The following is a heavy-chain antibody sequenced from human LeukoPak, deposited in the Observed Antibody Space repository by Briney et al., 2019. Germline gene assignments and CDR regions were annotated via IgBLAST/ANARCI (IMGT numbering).Heavy chain of an antibody. CDR1: GGSISSYY. D-gene: IGHD3-10*01. CDR2: IYYSGST. J-gene: IGHJ4*02. CDR3: ARGTLLLWFGELLNGLDY. Sequence: SETLSLTCTVSGGSISSYYWSWIRQPPGKGLEWIGYIYYSGSTNYNPSLKSRVTISVDTSKNQFSLKLSSVTAADTAVYYCARGTLLLWFGELLNGLDYWGQGTLVTVSS. V-gene: IGHV4-59*01.